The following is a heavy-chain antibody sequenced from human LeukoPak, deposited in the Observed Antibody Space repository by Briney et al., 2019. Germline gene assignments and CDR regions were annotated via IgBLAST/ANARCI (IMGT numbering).Heavy chain of an antibody. D-gene: IGHD6-13*01. J-gene: IGHJ4*02. Sequence: GGSLRLSCAASGFTFRNCAMSWVRQAPGKGLEWVSSISGSGDSTYYADSVKGRFTISRDNSKNTLYLQMNSLRAEDTAVYYCAKTAGIAAAADFDYWGQGTLVTVSS. CDR3: AKTAGIAAAADFDY. CDR2: ISGSGDST. CDR1: GFTFRNCA. V-gene: IGHV3-23*01.